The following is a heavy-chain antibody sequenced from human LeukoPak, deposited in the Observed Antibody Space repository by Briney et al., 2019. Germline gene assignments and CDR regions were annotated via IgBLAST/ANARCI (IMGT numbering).Heavy chain of an antibody. CDR1: GFTFSSYA. CDR3: AKGGLGGYYDKEDY. V-gene: IGHV3-23*01. J-gene: IGHJ4*02. D-gene: IGHD3-22*01. CDR2: IRVGGSST. Sequence: GGSLRLLCAASGFTFSSYAMRRVRQAPGKGLEWVSVIRVGGSSTYYADSVKGRFTISRENSKNTLYLQMNSLRAEATAVYYCAKGGLGGYYDKEDYWGQGTLVTVSS.